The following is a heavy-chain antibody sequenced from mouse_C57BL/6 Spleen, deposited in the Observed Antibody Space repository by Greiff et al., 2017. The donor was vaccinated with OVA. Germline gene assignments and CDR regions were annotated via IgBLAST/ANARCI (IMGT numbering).Heavy chain of an antibody. CDR3: ARKDGGSNWYFDV. CDR1: GYTFTSYW. CDR2: IDPSDSYT. V-gene: IGHV1-59*01. Sequence: VQLQQSGAELVRPGTSVKLSCKASGYTFTSYWMHWVKQRPGQGLEWIGVIDPSDSYTNYNQKFKGKATLTVDTSSSTAYMQLSSLTSEDSAVYYCARKDGGSNWYFDVWGTGTTVTVSS. J-gene: IGHJ1*03. D-gene: IGHD1-1*02.